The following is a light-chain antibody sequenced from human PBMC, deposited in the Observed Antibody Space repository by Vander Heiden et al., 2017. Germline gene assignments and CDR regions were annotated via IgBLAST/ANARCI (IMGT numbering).Light chain of an antibody. CDR2: LGS. Sequence: DIVMTQSPLSLPVTPGEPASISCRSSQSLLHSNGYNYLDWYLQKPVQSPQLLIYLGSNRASGVPDRFSGSGSGTDFTLKIISVEAEDLGVYYSRQALQTPHTFSGGTKVEIK. J-gene: IGKJ4*01. V-gene: IGKV2-28*01. CDR3: RQALQTPHT. CDR1: QSLLHSNGYNY.